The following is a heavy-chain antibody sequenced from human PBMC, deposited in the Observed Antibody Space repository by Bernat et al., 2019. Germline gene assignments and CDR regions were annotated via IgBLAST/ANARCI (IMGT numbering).Heavy chain of an antibody. CDR1: GFTFSSYA. J-gene: IGHJ4*02. CDR3: TTSRKRITMVRGVIYYFDY. CDR2: ISGSGGST. V-gene: IGHV3-23*01. Sequence: EVQLLESGGGLVQPGGSLRLSCAASGFTFSSYAMSWVRQAPGKGLEWVSAISGSGGSTYYADSVKGRFTISRDNSKNTLYLQMNSLRAEDTAVYYCTTSRKRITMVRGVIYYFDYWGQGTLVTVSS. D-gene: IGHD3-10*01.